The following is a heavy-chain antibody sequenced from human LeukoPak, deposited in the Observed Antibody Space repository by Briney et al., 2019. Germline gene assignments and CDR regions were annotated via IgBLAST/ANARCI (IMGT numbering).Heavy chain of an antibody. CDR3: TGHVFPQRGAFDI. CDR1: GFTFTSHS. J-gene: IGHJ3*02. Sequence: GGSLRLSCTASGFTFTSHSLNWVRQAPGKGLEWVASINFDSTYICDADSLKGRFSVSRDNARNSVYLQMNGLTTEDTAVYYCTGHVFPQRGAFDIWGQGTMVTVSS. D-gene: IGHD2-21*01. CDR2: INFDSTYI. V-gene: IGHV3-21*01.